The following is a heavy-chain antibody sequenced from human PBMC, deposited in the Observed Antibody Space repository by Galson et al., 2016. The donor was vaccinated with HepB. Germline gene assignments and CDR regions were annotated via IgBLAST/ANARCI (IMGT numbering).Heavy chain of an antibody. CDR1: GFTFSSYS. D-gene: IGHD6-19*01. CDR2: ISVYRTI. V-gene: IGHV3-48*04. J-gene: IGHJ4*02. CDR3: AGDHGPSGWLN. Sequence: SLRLSCAASGFTFSSYSMNWVRQAPGKGLEWVSYISVYRTIYYADSLKGRFTISRDNAENSVSLQMNALRADDTALYYCAGDHGPSGWLNWGQGTLVTVSS.